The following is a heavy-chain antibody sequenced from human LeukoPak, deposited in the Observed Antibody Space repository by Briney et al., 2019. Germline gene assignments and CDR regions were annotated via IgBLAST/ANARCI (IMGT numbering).Heavy chain of an antibody. D-gene: IGHD1-26*01. J-gene: IGHJ4*02. CDR1: GGSISGNSYY. CDR3: ARWCDGSYIDY. Sequence: LETLSLTCTVSGGSISGNSYYWAWIRQPPGKGLEWIASIHYSGRTNYSPTLQSRVSISVDMSQNQFSLKVNSVTAADTAVYYCARWCDGSYIDYWGQGTLVTVSS. CDR2: IHYSGRT. V-gene: IGHV4-39*01.